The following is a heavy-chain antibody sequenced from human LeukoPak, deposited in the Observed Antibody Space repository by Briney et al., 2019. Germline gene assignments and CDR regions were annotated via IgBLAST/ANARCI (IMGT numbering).Heavy chain of an antibody. CDR3: ARGTVAHLYYFDY. D-gene: IGHD6-19*01. CDR1: GFIFSSYG. Sequence: GRSLRLSCAASGFIFSSYGTHWVRQAPGKGLEWVAVIWYDGSNKYYADSVKGRFTISRDNSKNTLYLQMNSLRAEDTAVYYCARGTVAHLYYFDYWGQGTLVTVSS. V-gene: IGHV3-33*01. CDR2: IWYDGSNK. J-gene: IGHJ4*02.